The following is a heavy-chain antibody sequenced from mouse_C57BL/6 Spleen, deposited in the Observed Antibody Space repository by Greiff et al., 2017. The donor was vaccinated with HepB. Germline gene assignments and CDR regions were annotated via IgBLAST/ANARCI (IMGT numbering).Heavy chain of an antibody. D-gene: IGHD1-1*01. V-gene: IGHV5-4*01. CDR1: GFTFSSYA. CDR3: ARDTYGSSFLDY. CDR2: ISDGGSYT. Sequence: EVQGVESGGGLVKPGGSLKLSCAASGFTFSSYAMSWVRQTPEKRLEWVATISDGGSYTYYPDNVKGRFTISRDNAKNNLYLQMSHLKSEDTAMYYCARDTYGSSFLDYWGQGTTLTVSS. J-gene: IGHJ2*01.